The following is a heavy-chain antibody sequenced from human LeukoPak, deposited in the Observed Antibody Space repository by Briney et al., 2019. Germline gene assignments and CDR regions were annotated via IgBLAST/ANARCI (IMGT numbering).Heavy chain of an antibody. Sequence: SEILSLTCAVSGCSISSSNWWSWVRQPPGKGLEWIGQIYHSGSANYNPSLISRVTISVDKSKNQFSLNVSSVTAADTAVYYCATRARGRLVAWGQGTLVTVSS. V-gene: IGHV4-4*02. D-gene: IGHD6-19*01. CDR1: GCSISSSNW. J-gene: IGHJ5*02. CDR3: ATRARGRLVA. CDR2: IYHSGSA.